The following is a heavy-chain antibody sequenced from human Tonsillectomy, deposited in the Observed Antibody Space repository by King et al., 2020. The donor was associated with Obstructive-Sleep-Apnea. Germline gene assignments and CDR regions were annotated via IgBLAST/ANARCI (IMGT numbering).Heavy chain of an antibody. V-gene: IGHV4-31*03. Sequence: VQLQESGPGLVKPSQTLSLTCTVSGGSISSGGYYWSWIRQHPGKGLEWLGYIYYSGSTYYNPSLKSRVTISVDTSKNQFSLKQSSVTAAATAVYYCSRNLFLYGSGSYYAFDIWGQGTMVTVSS. J-gene: IGHJ3*02. CDR1: GGSISSGGYY. CDR3: SRNLFLYGSGSYYAFDI. D-gene: IGHD3-10*01. CDR2: IYYSGST.